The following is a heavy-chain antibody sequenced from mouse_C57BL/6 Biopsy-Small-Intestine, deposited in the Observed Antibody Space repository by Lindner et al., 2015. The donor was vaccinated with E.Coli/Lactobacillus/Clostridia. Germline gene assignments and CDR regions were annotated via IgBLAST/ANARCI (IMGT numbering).Heavy chain of an antibody. J-gene: IGHJ1*01. CDR1: GYTFNSYG. V-gene: IGHV1-7*01. CDR3: AREASLGGEGYYHYNGMDV. CDR2: ISTYNGNT. D-gene: IGHD1-1*01. Sequence: SVKVSCKASGYTFNSYGISWVRQAPGQGPEWLGWISTYNGNTKVAQKVQGRVTMTTDTSTTTAYMELRSLRFDDTAVYYCAREASLGGEGYYHYNGMDVWGQGTTVAVSS.